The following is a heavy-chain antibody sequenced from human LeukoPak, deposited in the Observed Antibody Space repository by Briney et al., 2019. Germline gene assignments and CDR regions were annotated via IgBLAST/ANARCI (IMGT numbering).Heavy chain of an antibody. CDR1: GFTFSSYA. J-gene: IGHJ4*02. D-gene: IGHD3-22*01. CDR3: AKDATPRITMIVVVITTSLSYFDY. Sequence: GGSLRLSCAASGFTFSSYAMSWVRQAPGKGLEWVSAISGSGVSTYYADSVKGRFTISRDNSKNTLYLQMNSLRAEDTAVYYCAKDATPRITMIVVVITTSLSYFDYWGQGTLVTVSS. V-gene: IGHV3-23*01. CDR2: ISGSGVST.